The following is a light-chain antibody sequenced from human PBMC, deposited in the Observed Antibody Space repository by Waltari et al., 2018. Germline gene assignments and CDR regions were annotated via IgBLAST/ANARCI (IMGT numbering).Light chain of an antibody. Sequence: QSALTQPASVSGSPGQSITIPCPGTDSDVGAYDFVSWYQQHPGKAPPLIIYEVSNRPSGISNRFSASKSGNTASLTISGLQAEDEADYYCSSYTTSSAPGVFGTGTRVTVL. J-gene: IGLJ1*01. CDR1: DSDVGAYDF. CDR3: SSYTTSSAPGV. CDR2: EVS. V-gene: IGLV2-14*01.